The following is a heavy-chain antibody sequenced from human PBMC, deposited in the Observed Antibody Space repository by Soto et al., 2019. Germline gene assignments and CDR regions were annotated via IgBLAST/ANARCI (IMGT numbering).Heavy chain of an antibody. J-gene: IGHJ4*02. D-gene: IGHD2-2*01. V-gene: IGHV4-34*02. Sequence: QVQLQQWGAGLLKPAETLSLTCGVYGGSFSGYYWSWIRQAPGKGLEWIGEINHNGLTNYAPSLKSRVAISVDISKNQFSLRLTSVTAADTAVYYCARERMVPAGPLYYFDYWGQGTLVTVSS. CDR2: INHNGLT. CDR1: GGSFSGYY. CDR3: ARERMVPAGPLYYFDY.